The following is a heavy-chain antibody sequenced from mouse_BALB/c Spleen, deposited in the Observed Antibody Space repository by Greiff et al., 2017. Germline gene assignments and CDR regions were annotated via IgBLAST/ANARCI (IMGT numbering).Heavy chain of an antibody. CDR3: ARVGYYGYYFDY. Sequence: EVQVVESGGGLVKPGGSLKLSCAASGFTFSSYAMSWVRQTPEKRLEWVASISSGGSTYYPDSVKGRFTISRDNARNILYLQMSSLRSEDTAMYYCARVGYYGYYFDYWGQGTTLTVSS. J-gene: IGHJ2*01. CDR2: ISSGGST. CDR1: GFTFSSYA. D-gene: IGHD1-2*01. V-gene: IGHV5-6-5*01.